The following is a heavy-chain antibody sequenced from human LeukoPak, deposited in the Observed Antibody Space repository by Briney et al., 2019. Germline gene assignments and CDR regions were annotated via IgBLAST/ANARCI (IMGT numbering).Heavy chain of an antibody. CDR1: GFTFSSYA. J-gene: IGHJ6*02. Sequence: GGSLRLSCAASGFTFSSYAMHWVRQAPGKGLEWVAVISYDVSNKYYADSVKGRFTISRDNSKNTLYLQMNSLRAEDTAVYYCARGSVGATRYYYYGMDVWGQGTTVTVSS. V-gene: IGHV3-30-3*01. CDR3: ARGSVGATRYYYYGMDV. CDR2: ISYDVSNK. D-gene: IGHD1-26*01.